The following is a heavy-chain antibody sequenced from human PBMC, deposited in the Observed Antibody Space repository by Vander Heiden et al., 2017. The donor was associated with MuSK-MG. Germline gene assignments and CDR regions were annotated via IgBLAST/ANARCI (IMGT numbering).Heavy chain of an antibody. Sequence: QVQLQESGPGLVKPSETLSLTCTVSGGSISSYYWSWIRQSPGKGLEWIGYIYYSGSTNYNPSLKSRVTISVDTSKNQFSLKLSSVTAADTAVYYCARVQRVGATGWFDPWGQGTLVTVSS. V-gene: IGHV4-59*01. CDR3: ARVQRVGATGWFDP. D-gene: IGHD1-26*01. J-gene: IGHJ5*02. CDR1: GGSISSYY. CDR2: IYYSGST.